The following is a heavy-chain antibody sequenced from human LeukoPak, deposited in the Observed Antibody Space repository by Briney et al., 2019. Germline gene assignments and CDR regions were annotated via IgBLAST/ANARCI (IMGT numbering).Heavy chain of an antibody. J-gene: IGHJ4*02. V-gene: IGHV1-2*02. Sequence: ASVKVSCKASGYTFTGYYLHWVRQAPGQGLEWMGWISPNSGETNSAQKFQGGVTMIRDTSISTAYMELSRLTSDDTAVYYCARAPGAGTYLDYWGQGTLVTVSS. CDR3: ARAPGAGTYLDY. D-gene: IGHD1-26*01. CDR2: ISPNSGET. CDR1: GYTFTGYY.